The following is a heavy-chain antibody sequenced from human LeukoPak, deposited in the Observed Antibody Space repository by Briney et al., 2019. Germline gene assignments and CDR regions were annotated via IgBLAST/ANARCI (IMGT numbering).Heavy chain of an antibody. CDR3: ARDLDNWNDRSYFDY. Sequence: GGSLRLSCAASGFTFSSYEMNWVRQAPGKGLEWFSYISSSGSTIYYADSVKGRFTISRDSAKNSLYLQMNSLRAEDTAVYYCARDLDNWNDRSYFDYWGQGTLVTVSS. J-gene: IGHJ4*02. V-gene: IGHV3-48*03. D-gene: IGHD1-20*01. CDR2: ISSSGSTI. CDR1: GFTFSSYE.